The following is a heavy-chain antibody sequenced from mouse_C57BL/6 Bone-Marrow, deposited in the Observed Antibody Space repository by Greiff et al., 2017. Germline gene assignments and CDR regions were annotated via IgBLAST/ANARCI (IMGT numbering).Heavy chain of an antibody. J-gene: IGHJ3*01. Sequence: VQLQQPGAELVKPGASVKLSCKASGYTFTSYWMHWVKQRPGQCLEWIGMIHPNSGSTNYNEKFKSKATLTVDKSSSTAYMQLSSLTSEDSAVYYCARMGDYDEKPGFAYWGQGTLVTVSA. CDR1: GYTFTSYW. V-gene: IGHV1-64*01. D-gene: IGHD2-4*01. CDR3: ARMGDYDEKPGFAY. CDR2: IHPNSGST.